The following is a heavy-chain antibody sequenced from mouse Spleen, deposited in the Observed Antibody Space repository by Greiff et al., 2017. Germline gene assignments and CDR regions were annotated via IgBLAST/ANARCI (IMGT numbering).Heavy chain of an antibody. CDR2: ISYDGSN. CDR3: ARDLYDGSLYWYFDV. D-gene: IGHD2-1*01. CDR1: GYSITSGYY. V-gene: IGHV3-6*01. J-gene: IGHJ1*01. Sequence: EVKLMESGPGLVKPSQSLSLTCSVTGYSITSGYYWNWIRQFPGNKLEWMGYISYDGSNNYNPSLKNRISITRDTSKNQFFLKLNSVTTEDTATYYCARDLYDGSLYWYFDVWGAGTTVTVSS.